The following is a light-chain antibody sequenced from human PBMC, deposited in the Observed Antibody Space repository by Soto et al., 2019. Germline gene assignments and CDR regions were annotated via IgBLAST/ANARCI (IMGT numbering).Light chain of an antibody. CDR3: QPRSDWPPFT. J-gene: IGKJ2*01. V-gene: IGKV3-11*01. CDR1: QSVGSY. CDR2: DSS. Sequence: EIVLTQSPATLSLSPGERATLSCRASQSVGSYLAWYQQKPGQAPRLLIYDSSNRATGIPARFSGSGSGTDFPLTISSLEPEDFAVYYCQPRSDWPPFTFGPGTKLEIK.